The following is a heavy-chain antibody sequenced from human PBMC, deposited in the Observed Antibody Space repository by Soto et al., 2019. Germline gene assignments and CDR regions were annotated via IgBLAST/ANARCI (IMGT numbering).Heavy chain of an antibody. CDR1: GFTFSSYS. J-gene: IGHJ6*02. CDR3: ARDFRPLRITMIVVVRDSGMDV. V-gene: IGHV3-21*01. CDR2: ISSSSSYI. D-gene: IGHD3-22*01. Sequence: NPGGSLRLSCAASGFTFSSYSMNWVRQAPGKGLEWVSSISSSSSYIYYADSVKGRFTISRDNAKNSLYLQMSSLRAEDTAVYYCARDFRPLRITMIVVVRDSGMDVWGQGTTVTVSS.